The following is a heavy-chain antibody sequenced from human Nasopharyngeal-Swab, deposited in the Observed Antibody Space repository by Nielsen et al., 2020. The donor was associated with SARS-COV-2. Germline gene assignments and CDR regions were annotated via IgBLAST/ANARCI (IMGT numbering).Heavy chain of an antibody. D-gene: IGHD2-15*01. J-gene: IGHJ6*03. CDR3: ARVRGYCSGGACYVYYYMDV. CDR2: IKQDGSEQ. Sequence: VRQAPGKGLEWVANIKQDGSEQFYVDSVKGRFTISRDNAKNSLYLQMNSLRAEDTAVYYCARVRGYCSGGACYVYYYMDVWGKGTTGTVSS. V-gene: IGHV3-7*01.